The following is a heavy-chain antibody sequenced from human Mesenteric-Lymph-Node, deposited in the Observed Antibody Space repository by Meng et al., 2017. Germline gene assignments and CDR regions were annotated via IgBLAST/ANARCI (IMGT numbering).Heavy chain of an antibody. CDR2: TSHSGST. Sequence: QVQLQESGPGLVKPSETLSLTCAVSGGSISSSDWWSWVRQPPGKGLEWIGETSHSGSTNYSPSLESRITISVDTSKNQFSLKLSSVTAADTAVYYCARLVSGWSGSYYFDYWGQGTLVTVSS. CDR3: ARLVSGWSGSYYFDY. J-gene: IGHJ4*02. CDR1: GGSISSSDW. D-gene: IGHD6-19*01. V-gene: IGHV4-4*02.